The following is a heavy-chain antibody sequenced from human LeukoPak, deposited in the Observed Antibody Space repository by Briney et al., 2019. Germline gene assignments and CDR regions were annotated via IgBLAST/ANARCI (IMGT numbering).Heavy chain of an antibody. J-gene: IGHJ5*02. CDR3: ARDLPNSSGSSDP. CDR2: IYYSGIT. CDR1: GGSISSYY. V-gene: IGHV4-59*01. D-gene: IGHD6-19*01. Sequence: PSETLSLTCTVSGGSISSYYWSWIRQPPGKGLEWIGYIYYSGITNYNPSLKSRVTISVDTSKNQFSLKLSSVTAADTAVYYCARDLPNSSGSSDPWGQGTLVTVSS.